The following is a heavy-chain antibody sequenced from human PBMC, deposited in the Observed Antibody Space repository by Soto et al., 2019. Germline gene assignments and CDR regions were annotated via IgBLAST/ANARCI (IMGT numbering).Heavy chain of an antibody. CDR2: INSDGSST. J-gene: IGHJ3*02. CDR1: GFTFSSYW. CDR3: AREYGDYAFDI. Sequence: GGSLRLSCAASGFTFSSYWMHWVRQAPGKGLVWVSRINSDGSSTSYADSVKGRFTISRDNAKNTLYLQMNSLRAEDTAVYYCAREYGDYAFDIWGQGTMVTVSS. V-gene: IGHV3-74*01. D-gene: IGHD4-17*01.